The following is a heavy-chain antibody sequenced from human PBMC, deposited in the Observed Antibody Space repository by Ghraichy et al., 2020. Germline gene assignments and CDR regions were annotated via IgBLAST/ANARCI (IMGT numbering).Heavy chain of an antibody. Sequence: SETLSLTCTVSGGSMTRVGYYWTWIRQFPGKGLEWIGYIYYRGSTYYNPSLKSRVSISGDTSQNQFSLKLPSVTAADTAVYYCATSGADHSHGMDVWGQGTTVTVSS. CDR1: GGSMTRVGYY. CDR3: ATSGADHSHGMDV. J-gene: IGHJ6*02. V-gene: IGHV4-31*03. D-gene: IGHD3-10*01. CDR2: IYYRGST.